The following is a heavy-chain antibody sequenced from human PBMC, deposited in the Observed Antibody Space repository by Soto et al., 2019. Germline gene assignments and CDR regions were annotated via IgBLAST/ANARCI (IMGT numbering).Heavy chain of an antibody. CDR3: ARTEWEPLGYFDY. V-gene: IGHV3-33*01. CDR1: GFTFSSYG. J-gene: IGHJ4*02. CDR2: IWYDGSNK. Sequence: GGSLRLSCAASGFTFSSYGMHWVRQAPGKGLEWVAVIWYDGSNKYYADSVKGRFTISRDNSKNTLYLQMNSLRAEDTAVYYCARTEWEPLGYFDYWGQGTLVTVPQ. D-gene: IGHD1-26*01.